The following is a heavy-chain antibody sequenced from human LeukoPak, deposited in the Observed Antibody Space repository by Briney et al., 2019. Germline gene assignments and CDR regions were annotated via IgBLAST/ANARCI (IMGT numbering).Heavy chain of an antibody. V-gene: IGHV4-34*01. D-gene: IGHD6-13*01. CDR2: INHSGST. J-gene: IGHJ4*02. CDR3: AKDIDPSPYSSSWNY. CDR1: GGSFSGYY. Sequence: SGTLSLTCAVYGGSFSGYYWSWIRQPPGKGLEWIGEINHSGSTNYNPSLKSRVTISVDTSKNQFSLKLSSVTAADTAVYYCAKDIDPSPYSSSWNYWGQGTLVTVSS.